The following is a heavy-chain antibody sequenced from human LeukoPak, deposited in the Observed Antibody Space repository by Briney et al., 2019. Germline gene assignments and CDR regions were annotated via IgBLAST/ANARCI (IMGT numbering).Heavy chain of an antibody. CDR1: GGSISGRSYY. CDR2: IYYDGST. J-gene: IGHJ4*02. Sequence: PSETLSLTCTVSGGSISGRSYYWGWIRQPPGKGLEWIGTIYYDGSTYYNPSLKSRVTISVDTSKNQFSLKLSSVTAADTAVYYCARGVTMIQVHNYFDYWGQGTLVTVSS. D-gene: IGHD3-22*01. CDR3: ARGVTMIQVHNYFDY. V-gene: IGHV4-39*07.